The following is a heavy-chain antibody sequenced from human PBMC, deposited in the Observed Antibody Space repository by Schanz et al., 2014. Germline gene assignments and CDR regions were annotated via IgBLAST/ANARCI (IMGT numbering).Heavy chain of an antibody. CDR1: GFTFSGFW. CDR3: ARGRVLES. J-gene: IGHJ4*02. Sequence: EVQLVDSGGGLVQPGGSLRLSCAASGFTFSGFWMTWVRQAPGKGLEWVANIKKDGSEKYYADSVKGRFTISRDNAKNYLFLQMNSLSPEDTAVYYCARGRVLESWGQGTLVNVSS. D-gene: IGHD1-1*01. V-gene: IGHV3-7*01. CDR2: IKKDGSEK.